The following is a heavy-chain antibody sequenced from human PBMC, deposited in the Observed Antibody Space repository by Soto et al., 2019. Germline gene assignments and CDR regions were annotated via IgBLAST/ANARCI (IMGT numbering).Heavy chain of an antibody. V-gene: IGHV3-48*02. J-gene: IGHJ6*02. D-gene: IGHD2-15*01. CDR2: ISSSSSTI. Sequence: PWGSLRLSCAASGFTFSSYSMNWVRQAPGKGLEWVSYISSSSSTIYYADSVKGRFTISRDNAKNSLYLQMNSLRDEDTAVYYCARDFGYCSGGSCYSPRYYYYYGMDVWGQGTTVTVSS. CDR1: GFTFSSYS. CDR3: ARDFGYCSGGSCYSPRYYYYYGMDV.